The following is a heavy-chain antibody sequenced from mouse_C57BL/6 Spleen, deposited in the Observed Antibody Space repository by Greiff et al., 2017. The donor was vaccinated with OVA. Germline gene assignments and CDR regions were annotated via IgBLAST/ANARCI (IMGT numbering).Heavy chain of an antibody. D-gene: IGHD1-1*01. J-gene: IGHJ2*01. Sequence: VQLQQSGAELVMPGASVKLSCKASGYTFTSYWMHWVKQRPGQGLEWIGEIDPSDSYTNYNQKFKGKSTLTVDKSSSTAYMQLSSLTSEDSAVYYCARDPYYYGSSSYFDYWGQGTTLTVSS. CDR1: GYTFTSYW. V-gene: IGHV1-69*01. CDR3: ARDPYYYGSSSYFDY. CDR2: IDPSDSYT.